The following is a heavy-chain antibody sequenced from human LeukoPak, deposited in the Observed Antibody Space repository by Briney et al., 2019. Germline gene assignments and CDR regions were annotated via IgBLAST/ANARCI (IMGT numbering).Heavy chain of an antibody. V-gene: IGHV3-23*01. CDR3: AKDPMIVVKYFDY. CDR2: ISGSGGSA. D-gene: IGHD3-22*01. CDR1: GFTFSSYA. J-gene: IGHJ4*02. Sequence: EGSLRLSCAASGFTFSSYAMSWVRQAPGKGLEWVSAISGSGGSAYYADSVKGRFTISRDNSKNTLYLQMNSLRAEDTAVYYCAKDPMIVVKYFDYWGQGTLVTVSS.